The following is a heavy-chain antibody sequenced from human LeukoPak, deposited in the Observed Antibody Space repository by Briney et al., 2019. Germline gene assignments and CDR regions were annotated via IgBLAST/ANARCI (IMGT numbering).Heavy chain of an antibody. CDR1: GASIGSYY. Sequence: PSETLSLTCTASGASIGSYYWSWIRQPAGKGLEWIGRFHATGSSTYNPFFKSRVTMSLDTSKNQFSLNMSSVTAADTAVYYCARDSTISYGRDWFDPWGQGTLVTVSS. D-gene: IGHD2-2*01. V-gene: IGHV4-4*07. J-gene: IGHJ5*02. CDR2: FHATGSS. CDR3: ARDSTISYGRDWFDP.